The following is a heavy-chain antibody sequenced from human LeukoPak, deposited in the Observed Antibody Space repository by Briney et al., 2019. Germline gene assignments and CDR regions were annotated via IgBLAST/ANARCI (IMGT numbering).Heavy chain of an antibody. CDR2: INSDGSST. J-gene: IGHJ6*03. CDR3: ARVVQNYYYYMDV. Sequence: GGSLRLSCAASGFTFSSYWMHWVRQAPGKGLGWVSRINSDGSSTSYADSVKGRFTISRDNAKNTLYLQMNSLRAEDTAVYYCARVVQNYYYYMDVWGKGTTVTVSS. CDR1: GFTFSSYW. V-gene: IGHV3-74*01. D-gene: IGHD2-15*01.